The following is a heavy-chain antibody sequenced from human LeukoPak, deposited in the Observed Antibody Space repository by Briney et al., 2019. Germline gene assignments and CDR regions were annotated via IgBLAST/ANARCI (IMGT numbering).Heavy chain of an antibody. Sequence: GGSLRLSCAASGFTFSDYYMSWIRQAPGKGLEWVLYISSSGGTIHYADSVKGRFTISRDNAKNSLYLQMNSLRAEDTAVYYCWGSTSSNFDYWGQGTLVTVSS. J-gene: IGHJ4*02. CDR3: WGSTSSNFDY. CDR2: ISSSGGTI. V-gene: IGHV3-11*01. CDR1: GFTFSDYY. D-gene: IGHD2-2*01.